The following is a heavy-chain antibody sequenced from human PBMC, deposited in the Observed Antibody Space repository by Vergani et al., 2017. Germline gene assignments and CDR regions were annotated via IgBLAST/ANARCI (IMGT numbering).Heavy chain of an antibody. CDR3: AREGFYDYVWGSYRLRGGYYFDY. D-gene: IGHD3-16*02. Sequence: QVQLVQSGAEVKKPGSSVKVSCKASGGTFSSYTISWVRQAPGQGLEWMGWMNPISGNTGYAQKFQGRVTITRDTSASTAYMELSSLRSEDTAVYYCAREGFYDYVWGSYRLRGGYYFDYWGQGTLVTVSS. CDR1: GGTFSSYT. CDR2: MNPISGNT. J-gene: IGHJ4*02. V-gene: IGHV1-69*08.